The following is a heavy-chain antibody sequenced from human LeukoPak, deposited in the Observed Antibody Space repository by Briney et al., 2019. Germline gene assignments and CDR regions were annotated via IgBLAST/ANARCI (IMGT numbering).Heavy chain of an antibody. CDR2: IRYDGSNK. Sequence: GGSLRLSCAASGFTFSSYGMHWVRQAPGKGLEWVAFIRYDGSNKYYADSVKGRFTISRDNSKSTLYLQMNSLRAEDTAVYYCAKDTAVAPYYFDYWGQGTLVTVSS. V-gene: IGHV3-30*02. D-gene: IGHD6-19*01. CDR1: GFTFSSYG. CDR3: AKDTAVAPYYFDY. J-gene: IGHJ4*02.